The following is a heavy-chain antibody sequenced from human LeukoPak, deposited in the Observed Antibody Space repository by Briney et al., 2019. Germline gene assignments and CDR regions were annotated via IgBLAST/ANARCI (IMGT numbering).Heavy chain of an antibody. J-gene: IGHJ3*02. Sequence: PGGSLRRSCSASGFTFSSYAMHWVRQAPGKGLEYVSAISSNGGSTYYADSVKGRFTISRDNSKNTLYLQMSSLRAEDTAVYYCVKDGGAGTDAFDIWGQGTMVTVSS. CDR1: GFTFSSYA. CDR3: VKDGGAGTDAFDI. CDR2: ISSNGGST. D-gene: IGHD6-19*01. V-gene: IGHV3-64D*06.